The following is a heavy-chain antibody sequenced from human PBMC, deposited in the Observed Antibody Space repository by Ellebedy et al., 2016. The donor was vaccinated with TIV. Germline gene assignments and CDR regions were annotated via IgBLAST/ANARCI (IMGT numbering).Heavy chain of an antibody. CDR1: GDSIRRYY. J-gene: IGHJ2*01. Sequence: MPSETLSLTCSVSGDSIRRYYWTWIRQPPGKGLEWIAYINYSGETNYNPSLKSRATMSVDASKNQFSLKLTSATAADTAVYYCARLSDSGTSGWYPYLDLWGRGTLVTVSS. D-gene: IGHD3-22*01. CDR3: ARLSDSGTSGWYPYLDL. CDR2: INYSGET. V-gene: IGHV4-59*08.